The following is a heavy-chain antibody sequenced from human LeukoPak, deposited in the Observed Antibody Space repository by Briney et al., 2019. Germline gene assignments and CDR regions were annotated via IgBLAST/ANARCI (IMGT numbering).Heavy chain of an antibody. V-gene: IGHV3-23*01. CDR2: ISGSGGST. D-gene: IGHD6-6*01. J-gene: IGHJ4*02. Sequence: GGSLRLSCAASGFTFRNYAMSWVRQAPGKGLEWVSSISGSGGSTYYADSVKGRFTISRDNSKNTLYLQMNSLRAEDTAVYYCAKCFEYSSSCSDYWGQGTLVTVSS. CDR1: GFTFRNYA. CDR3: AKCFEYSSSCSDY.